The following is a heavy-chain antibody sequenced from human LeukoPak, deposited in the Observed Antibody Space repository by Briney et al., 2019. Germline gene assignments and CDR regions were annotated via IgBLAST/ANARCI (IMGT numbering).Heavy chain of an antibody. CDR3: ARGAGYNYPYYFDY. CDR2: IYGGGNI. Sequence: GGSLRLSCAASGFTVSSNYMNWVRQAPGKGLEWVSVIYGGGNIYYADSVKGRFTISRDNSKNTLYLQMNSLGAEDTAVYYCARGAGYNYPYYFDYWGQGTLVTVSS. V-gene: IGHV3-53*01. D-gene: IGHD5-24*01. J-gene: IGHJ4*02. CDR1: GFTVSSNY.